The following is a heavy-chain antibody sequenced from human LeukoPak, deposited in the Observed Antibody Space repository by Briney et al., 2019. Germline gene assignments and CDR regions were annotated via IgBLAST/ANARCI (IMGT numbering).Heavy chain of an antibody. CDR3: ARNGNRYTYRSDYYYGMDV. J-gene: IGHJ6*02. CDR1: GGSISSYY. CDR2: IYYSGST. V-gene: IGHV4-59*01. D-gene: IGHD1-14*01. Sequence: KPSETLSLTCTVSGGSISSYYWSWIRQPPGKGLEWIGYIYYSGSTNYNPSLKSRVTISVDTSKNQFSLKLSSVTAADTAVYYCARNGNRYTYRSDYYYGMDVWGQGTTVTVSS.